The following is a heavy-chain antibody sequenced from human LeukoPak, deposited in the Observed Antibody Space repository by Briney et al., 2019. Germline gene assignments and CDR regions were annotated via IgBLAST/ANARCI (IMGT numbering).Heavy chain of an antibody. J-gene: IGHJ5*02. D-gene: IGHD2-8*01. V-gene: IGHV4-39*01. CDR1: GGSISSSSYY. CDR3: ARGGGYCTNNVCPPWFDP. CDR2: LYYSGST. Sequence: PSETLSLTCTVSGGSISSSSYYWGWIRQPPGKGLEWIGSLYYSGSTYQNPSLKSRVTISVDTSKNQFSLKLSSVTAADTAVYYCARGGGYCTNNVCPPWFDPWGQGALVTVSS.